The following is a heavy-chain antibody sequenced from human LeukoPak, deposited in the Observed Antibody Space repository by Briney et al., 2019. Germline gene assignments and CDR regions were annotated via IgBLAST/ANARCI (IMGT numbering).Heavy chain of an antibody. Sequence: PGGSLRLSCAASGFTFSSYEMNWVRQAPGKGLEWVSYISSSGSTIYYADSVKGRFTISRDNAKNSLYLQMNSLRAEDTAGYYCARGERGYCSSTSCSAGGMDVWGQGTTVTVSS. CDR2: ISSSGSTI. J-gene: IGHJ6*02. CDR3: ARGERGYCSSTSCSAGGMDV. V-gene: IGHV3-48*03. D-gene: IGHD2-2*01. CDR1: GFTFSSYE.